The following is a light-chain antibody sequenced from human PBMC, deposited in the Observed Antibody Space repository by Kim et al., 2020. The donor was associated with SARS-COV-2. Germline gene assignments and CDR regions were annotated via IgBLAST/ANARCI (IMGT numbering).Light chain of an antibody. J-gene: IGKJ1*01. CDR3: QQYNNWPPWT. CDR1: QSVSSN. V-gene: IGKV3-15*01. CDR2: GAS. Sequence: SAGERATPSCRASQSVSSNLAWYQQKPGQAPRLHIYGASTRATGIPARFSGSGSGTEFTLTISSLQSEDFAVYYCQQYNNWPPWTFGQGTKVEIK.